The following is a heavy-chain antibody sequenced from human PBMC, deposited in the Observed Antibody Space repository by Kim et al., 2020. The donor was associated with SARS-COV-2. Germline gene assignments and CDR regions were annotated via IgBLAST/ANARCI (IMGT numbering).Heavy chain of an antibody. V-gene: IGHV3-15*01. D-gene: IGHD3-22*01. CDR1: GFTFSNAW. J-gene: IGHJ4*02. CDR2: IKSKTDGGTT. CDR3: TTGRSIDSSGYYHLDY. Sequence: GGSLRLSCAASGFTFSNAWMSWVRQAPGKGLEWVGRIKSKTDGGTTDYAAPVKGRFTISRDDSKNTLYLQMNSLKTEDTAVYYCTTGRSIDSSGYYHLDYWGQGTLVTVSS.